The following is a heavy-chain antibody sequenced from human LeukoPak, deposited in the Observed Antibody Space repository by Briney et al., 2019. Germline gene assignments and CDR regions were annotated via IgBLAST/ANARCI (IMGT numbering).Heavy chain of an antibody. CDR1: GGTFSNYA. J-gene: IGHJ3*02. V-gene: IGHV1-69*04. D-gene: IGHD3-22*01. CDR2: IIPIVGIA. Sequence: ASVTVSFQASGGTFSNYAISWLRPAPGQGVAWMGRIIPIVGIANYAQKFQGRVTITADKSTSTAYMELSSLRSEDTAVYYCARDNPRGIVVVTPDAFDIWGEGTMVTVSS. CDR3: ARDNPRGIVVVTPDAFDI.